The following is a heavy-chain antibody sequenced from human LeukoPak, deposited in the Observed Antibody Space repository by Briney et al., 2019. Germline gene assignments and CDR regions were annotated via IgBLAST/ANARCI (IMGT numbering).Heavy chain of an antibody. J-gene: IGHJ4*02. CDR2: INAGNGNT. Sequence: ASMKVSCKASGYTFTSYGISWVRQAPGQGLERMGWINAGNGNTKYSQKFQGRVTITRDTSASTAYMELSSLRSEDTAVYYCARFDYYDSSGYGYWGQGTLVTVSS. CDR3: ARFDYYDSSGYGY. CDR1: GYTFTSYG. V-gene: IGHV1-3*01. D-gene: IGHD3-22*01.